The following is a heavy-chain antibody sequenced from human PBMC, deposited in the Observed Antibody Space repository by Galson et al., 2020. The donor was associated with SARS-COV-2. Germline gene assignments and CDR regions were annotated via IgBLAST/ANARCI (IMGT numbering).Heavy chain of an antibody. V-gene: IGHV4-59*01. CDR3: ARGEDTALGN. D-gene: IGHD5-18*01. CDR2: MYDSGTT. Sequence: QTSETLSLTCTAPDTSISTYYWTWIRQPPGKGLEWTGSMYDSGTTGYTPTLKSRVTMSIDTSQNQFSLRRSSVTAADTAVYYCARGEDTALGNWGQGTLVTFSS. CDR1: DTSISTYY. J-gene: IGHJ4*02.